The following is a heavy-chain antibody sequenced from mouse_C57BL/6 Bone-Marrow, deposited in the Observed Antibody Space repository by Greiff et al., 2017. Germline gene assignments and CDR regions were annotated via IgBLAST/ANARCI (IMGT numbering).Heavy chain of an antibody. CDR1: GFTFSDYY. J-gene: IGHJ2*01. V-gene: IGHV5-16*01. CDR3: AREGTTGYYVDY. D-gene: IGHD2-12*01. Sequence: EVMLVESEGGLVQPGSSMKLSCTASGFTFSDYYMAWVRQVPEKGLEWVANINYDGSSTYYLDSLKSRFIISRDNAKNILYLQMSSLKSEDTATYYCAREGTTGYYVDYWGQGTTLTVSS. CDR2: INYDGSST.